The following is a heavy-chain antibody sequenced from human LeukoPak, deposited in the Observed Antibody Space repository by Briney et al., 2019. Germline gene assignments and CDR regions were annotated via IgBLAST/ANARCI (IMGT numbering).Heavy chain of an antibody. V-gene: IGHV4-59*01. D-gene: IGHD2-15*01. Sequence: PSETLSLTCTVSGGSISTYYWSWIRQPPGKGLEWIGFIYYSGSTSYNPPLKSRVTMSVDTSKNQFSLNLNSVTAADTAVYYCARDRGGVYMDVWGKGTTVTVSS. CDR2: IYYSGST. J-gene: IGHJ6*04. CDR3: ARDRGGVYMDV. CDR1: GGSISTYY.